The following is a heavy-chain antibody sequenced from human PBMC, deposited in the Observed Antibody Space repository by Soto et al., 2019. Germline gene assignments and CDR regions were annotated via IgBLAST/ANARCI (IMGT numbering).Heavy chain of an antibody. CDR1: GFTFSNYG. CDR3: ASALETGDY. CDR2: IWYDGSNK. V-gene: IGHV3-33*01. D-gene: IGHD3-10*01. J-gene: IGHJ4*02. Sequence: QVQLVESGGGVVQPGRSLRFSCVASGFTFSNYGMHWVRQAPGKGPEWVAVIWYDGSNKDYADSVKGRFTISRDNSRNTLYLQMNSLRAEDTAVYYCASALETGDYWGQGTLVTVSS.